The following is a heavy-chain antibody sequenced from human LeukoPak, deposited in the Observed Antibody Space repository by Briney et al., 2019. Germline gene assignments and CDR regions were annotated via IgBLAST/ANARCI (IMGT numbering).Heavy chain of an antibody. CDR2: ISGSGGST. V-gene: IGHV3-23*01. CDR3: ARDHYDSSGYLFDY. D-gene: IGHD3-22*01. Sequence: PGGSLRLSCAASGFTFSSYAMSWVRQAPGKGLEWVSAISGSGGSTYYADSVKGRFTISRDNSKNTLYLQMNSLRAEDTAVYYCARDHYDSSGYLFDYWGQGTLVSVSS. J-gene: IGHJ4*02. CDR1: GFTFSSYA.